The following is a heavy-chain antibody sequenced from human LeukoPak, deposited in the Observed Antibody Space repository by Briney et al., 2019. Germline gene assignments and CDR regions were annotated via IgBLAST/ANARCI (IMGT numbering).Heavy chain of an antibody. V-gene: IGHV5-51*01. CDR1: GYGFSSYW. Sequence: GGALKISCKASGYGFSSYWMGWVRQMPGKGLEWMGIIYRGEASTSYSRSFQGQVNISVDKSISTVYLQWSSLKASDTAMYYCARRTYCYGSGNLYYFDYWGQGTLVTVSS. CDR3: ARRTYCYGSGNLYYFDY. J-gene: IGHJ4*02. D-gene: IGHD3-10*01. CDR2: IYRGEAST.